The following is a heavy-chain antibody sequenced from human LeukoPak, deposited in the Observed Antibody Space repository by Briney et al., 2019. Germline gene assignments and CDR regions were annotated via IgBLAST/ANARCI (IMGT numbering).Heavy chain of an antibody. D-gene: IGHD6-13*01. CDR3: ASKSDSSSWYADDY. J-gene: IGHJ4*02. CDR1: GGSFSGYY. CDR2: INHSGST. V-gene: IGHV4-34*01. Sequence: SETLSLTCAVYGGSFSGYYWSWIRQPPGKGLEWIGKINHSGSTNYNPSLKSRVTISVDTSKNQFSLKLSSVTAADTAVYYCASKSDSSSWYADDYWGQGTLVTVSS.